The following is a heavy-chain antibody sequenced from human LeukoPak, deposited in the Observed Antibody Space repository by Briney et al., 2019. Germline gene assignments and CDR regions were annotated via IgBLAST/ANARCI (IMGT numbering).Heavy chain of an antibody. D-gene: IGHD2-2*01. CDR3: ARGTWAPFDY. CDR1: GFTSSNYW. Sequence: GGSLRLSCAASGFTSSNYWMSWVRQAPGKGLEWVAIIKQDGSEKHYVDFVKGRFTISRDNAKNSVYLEMNSLRAEDTAMYYCARGTWAPFDYWGQGTLVTVSS. V-gene: IGHV3-7*01. J-gene: IGHJ4*02. CDR2: IKQDGSEK.